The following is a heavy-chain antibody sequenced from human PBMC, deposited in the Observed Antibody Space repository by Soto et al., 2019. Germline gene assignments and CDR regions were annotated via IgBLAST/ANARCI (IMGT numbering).Heavy chain of an antibody. Sequence: PGGSLRLSCAASGFTFSSYWMSWVRQAPGKGLEWVANIKQDGSEKYYVDSVKGRFTISRDNAKNSLYLQMNSLRAEDTAVYYCARRLRIAAAGTSGYWGQGTLVTVSS. J-gene: IGHJ4*02. CDR3: ARRLRIAAAGTSGY. CDR1: GFTFSSYW. V-gene: IGHV3-7*03. D-gene: IGHD6-13*01. CDR2: IKQDGSEK.